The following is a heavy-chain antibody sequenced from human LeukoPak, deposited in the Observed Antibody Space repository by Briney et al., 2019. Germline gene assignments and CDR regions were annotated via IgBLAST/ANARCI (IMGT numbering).Heavy chain of an antibody. J-gene: IGHJ4*02. CDR2: IYTDGTT. V-gene: IGHV3-53*01. Sequence: PRGSLRLSCAASGFTVTSNYMSWVRQAPGKGLEWVSIIYTDGTTFYADSVKGRFAISRDNSKNTLYLQMNSLRAEDTAVYYCASAYASSGYYYYYFAYWGQGTLVTVSS. CDR3: ASAYASSGYYYYYFAY. CDR1: GFTVTSNY. D-gene: IGHD3-22*01.